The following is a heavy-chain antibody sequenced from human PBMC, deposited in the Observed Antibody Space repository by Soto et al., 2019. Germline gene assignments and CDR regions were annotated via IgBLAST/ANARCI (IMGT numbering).Heavy chain of an antibody. Sequence: EVQLVESGGGLVQPGGSLRLSCAGTGFTFSSYSMNWVRQAPGKGLEWVSHISSSSSTVNQADSVKGRFSISRDNAKNSLYLQMNSRRDEDTAVYYCARDRYSGRYLNYYGMDVWGQGTAVTVSS. V-gene: IGHV3-48*02. CDR1: GFTFSSYS. D-gene: IGHD1-26*01. J-gene: IGHJ6*02. CDR2: ISSSSSTV. CDR3: ARDRYSGRYLNYYGMDV.